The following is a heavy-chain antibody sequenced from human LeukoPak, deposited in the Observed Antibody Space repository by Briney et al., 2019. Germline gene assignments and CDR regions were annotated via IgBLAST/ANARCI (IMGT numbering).Heavy chain of an antibody. Sequence: GGSLRLSCAASGFTFSSYSMNWVRQAPGKGLEWVSHITSSSDTIIYADSVKGRFTISRDNAKNSLYLQMSSLRAEDTAVYYCARLDYYYGSGSYGGDFWGQGTLVTVSS. CDR2: ITSSSDTI. CDR3: ARLDYYYGSGSYGGDF. J-gene: IGHJ4*02. D-gene: IGHD3-10*01. CDR1: GFTFSSYS. V-gene: IGHV3-48*01.